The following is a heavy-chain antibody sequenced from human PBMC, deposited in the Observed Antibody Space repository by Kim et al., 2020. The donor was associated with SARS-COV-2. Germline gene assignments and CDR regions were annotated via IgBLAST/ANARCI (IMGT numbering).Heavy chain of an antibody. V-gene: IGHV1-18*04. CDR3: ARDPYDILTGYYKENCFDP. Sequence: ASVKVSCKASGYTFTSYGISWVRQAPGQGLEWMEWISAYNGNTNYAQKLQGRVTMTTDTSTSTAYMELRSLSSDDTAVYYCARDPYDILTGYYKENCFDPWGQETLVTVSS. J-gene: IGHJ5*02. CDR2: ISAYNGNT. D-gene: IGHD3-9*01. CDR1: GYTFTSYG.